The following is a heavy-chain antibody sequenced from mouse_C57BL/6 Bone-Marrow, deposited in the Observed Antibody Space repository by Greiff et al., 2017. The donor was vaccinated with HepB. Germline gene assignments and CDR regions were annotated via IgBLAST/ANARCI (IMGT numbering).Heavy chain of an antibody. CDR3: ARILSDWYFDV. D-gene: IGHD1-1*02. CDR2: IYPGDGDT. Sequence: QVQLQQSGAELVKPGASVKISCKASGYAFSSYWMNWVKQRPGKGLEWIGQIYPGDGDTNYNGKFEGKATLTADKSSSTAYMQLSSLTSEDSAVYFCARILSDWYFDVWGTGTTVTVSS. V-gene: IGHV1-80*01. CDR1: GYAFSSYW. J-gene: IGHJ1*03.